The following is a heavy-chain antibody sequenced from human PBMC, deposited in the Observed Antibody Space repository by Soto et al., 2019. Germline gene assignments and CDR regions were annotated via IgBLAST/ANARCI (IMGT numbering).Heavy chain of an antibody. J-gene: IGHJ6*02. CDR3: ARDLGVGATGGMDV. CDR1: GGSISSYY. V-gene: IGHV4-4*07. D-gene: IGHD1-26*01. Sequence: PSDTLSLTCTVSGGSISSYYWSWIRQPAGKGLEWIGRIYTSGSTTYNPSLKSRVTMSVETSKNQFSLKLSSVTAADTAVYYCARDLGVGATGGMDVWGQGTTVTVSS. CDR2: IYTSGST.